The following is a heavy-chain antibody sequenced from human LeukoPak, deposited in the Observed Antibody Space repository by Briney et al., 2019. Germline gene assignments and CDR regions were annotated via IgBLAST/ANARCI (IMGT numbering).Heavy chain of an antibody. CDR3: ARAPRLELFDY. CDR2: IYSGGST. V-gene: IGHV3-66*02. Sequence: GGSLRLSCAASGFTVSSNYMSWVRQAPGKGLEWVSVIYSGGSTYYAGSVKGRFTISRDNSKNTLYLQMNSPRAEDTAVYYCARAPRLELFDYWGQGTLVTVSS. CDR1: GFTVSSNY. D-gene: IGHD1-7*01. J-gene: IGHJ4*02.